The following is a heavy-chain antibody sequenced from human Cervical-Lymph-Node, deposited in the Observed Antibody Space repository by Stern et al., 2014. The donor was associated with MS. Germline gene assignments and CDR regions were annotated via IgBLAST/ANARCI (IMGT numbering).Heavy chain of an antibody. V-gene: IGHV3-21*01. CDR1: GFTFSNYA. CDR3: ARIVTDGIY. Sequence: EVQLLESGGGLVKPGGSLRLSCAASGFTFSNYAMNWVRQAPGKGLEWVSSISRSSTYISYADSVKGRFTISRDNADNSLYLQMNSLRAEDTAVYYCARIVTDGIYWGQGTLVTVAS. D-gene: IGHD6-13*01. CDR2: ISRSSTYI. J-gene: IGHJ4*02.